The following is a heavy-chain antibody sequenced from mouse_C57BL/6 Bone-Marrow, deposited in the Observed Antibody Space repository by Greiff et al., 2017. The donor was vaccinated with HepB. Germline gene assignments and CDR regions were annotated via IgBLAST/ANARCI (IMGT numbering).Heavy chain of an antibody. CDR2: IYPSDSET. D-gene: IGHD1-1*01. CDR3: VPYYGSVDY. J-gene: IGHJ2*01. CDR1: GYTFTSYW. V-gene: IGHV1-61*01. Sequence: QVQLQQPGAELVRPGSSVKLSCKASGYTFTSYWMDWVKQRPGQGLEWIGNIYPSDSETHYNQKFKDKATLTVDKSSSTAYMQLSSLTSEDSAVYYCVPYYGSVDYWGQGTTLTVSS.